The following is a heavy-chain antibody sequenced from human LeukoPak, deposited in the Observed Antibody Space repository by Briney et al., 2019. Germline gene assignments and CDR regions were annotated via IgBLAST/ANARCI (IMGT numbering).Heavy chain of an antibody. J-gene: IGHJ4*02. D-gene: IGHD1-1*01. CDR3: ARDSYGYESDY. Sequence: GGSLRLSCAASGVTFSSYWMTWVRQAPGKGLEWVASIEEDGGEKHYVDSVTGRFTISRDNTKNSLYLQMNSLRAEDTALYYCARDSYGYESDYWGQGTLVTVSS. V-gene: IGHV3-7*03. CDR1: GVTFSSYW. CDR2: IEEDGGEK.